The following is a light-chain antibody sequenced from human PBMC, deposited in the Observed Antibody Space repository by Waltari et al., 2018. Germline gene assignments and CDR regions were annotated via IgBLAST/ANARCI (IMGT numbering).Light chain of an antibody. CDR2: YDT. V-gene: IGLV3-21*04. J-gene: IGLJ2*01. CDR3: HVWDSSSDQQE. Sequence: SYVLTQPPSVSVAPGKAATITCGGTNIGSKSVHWYQQKPGQAPVLVIKYDTDRPSGIPERISCSNSGNTATLTISRVEAGDEADYYCHVWDSSSDQQEFGGGPKLTVL. CDR1: NIGSKS.